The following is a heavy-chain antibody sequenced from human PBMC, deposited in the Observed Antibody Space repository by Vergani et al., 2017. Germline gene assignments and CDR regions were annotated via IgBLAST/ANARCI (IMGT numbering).Heavy chain of an antibody. D-gene: IGHD6-13*01. V-gene: IGHV1-69-2*01. Sequence: EVQLVPSGAEVKKPGATVKISCKVSGYTFTDYYMHWVQQAPGKGLEWMGLVDPEDGETIYAEKFQGRVTITADTSTDTAYMELSSLRYEDTAVYYCATMYSSSWYEAGVRDYWGQGTLVTVSS. J-gene: IGHJ4*02. CDR2: VDPEDGET. CDR1: GYTFTDYY. CDR3: ATMYSSSWYEAGVRDY.